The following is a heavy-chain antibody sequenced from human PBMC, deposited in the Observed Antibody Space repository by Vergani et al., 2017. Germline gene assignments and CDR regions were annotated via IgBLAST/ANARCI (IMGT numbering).Heavy chain of an antibody. Sequence: QVQLQESGPGLVKPSETLSLTCTVSGGSISSYYWRWLRQPPGTGLEWIGYIYYSGSTYYNPSLKSRVTISVDTSKNQFSLKLGSVTAADTAVYYCARGYQGEAARSYGIWTGPYWYFDLWGRGTLVTVSA. CDR2: IYYSGST. CDR3: ARGYQGEAARSYGIWTGPYWYFDL. V-gene: IGHV4-59*12. D-gene: IGHD3-9*01. CDR1: GGSISSYY. J-gene: IGHJ2*01.